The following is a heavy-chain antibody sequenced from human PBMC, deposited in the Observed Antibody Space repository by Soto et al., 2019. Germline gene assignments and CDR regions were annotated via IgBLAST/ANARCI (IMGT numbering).Heavy chain of an antibody. CDR1: GFTFSNYA. D-gene: IGHD3-16*01. J-gene: IGHJ2*01. V-gene: IGHV3-23*01. Sequence: EVQLLESGGGLVQPGGSLRLSCAASGFTFSNYAMGWVRQAPGKGLEWVSGLSASGGATYYADSVKGRFTISRDNSKNTLNLQMNSLRPEDTAIYYCANPLTLAPTRWYFDLWGRGTLVTVSS. CDR2: LSASGGAT. CDR3: ANPLTLAPTRWYFDL.